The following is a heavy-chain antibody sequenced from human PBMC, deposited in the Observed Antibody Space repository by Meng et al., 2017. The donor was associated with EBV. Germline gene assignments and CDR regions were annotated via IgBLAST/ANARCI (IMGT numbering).Heavy chain of an antibody. V-gene: IGHV1-69*01. CDR2: LIPMVGAP. Sequence: AQLLQAGAEVQTPGSWVTLFSRTSVGTFRRYSGSWVRQAPGQGLEGMGGLIPMVGAPHYAQKFQGRVTIIADESTSTHSVELNILRSEDTAMYYCASESGRGFTPDYWGQGTLVTVSS. CDR3: ASESGRGFTPDY. J-gene: IGHJ4*02. CDR1: VGTFRRYS. D-gene: IGHD3-10*01.